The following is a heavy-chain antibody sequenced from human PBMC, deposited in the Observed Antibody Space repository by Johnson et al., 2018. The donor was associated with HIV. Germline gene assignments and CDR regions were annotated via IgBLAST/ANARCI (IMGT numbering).Heavy chain of an antibody. CDR3: TVWRWGWSGQEPFDI. J-gene: IGHJ3*02. V-gene: IGHV3-30*02. D-gene: IGHD3-3*01. CDR2: IRSDGVNK. Sequence: QMHLVESGGGVVQPGGSLRLSCAASGFTFRIYDMQWVRQAPGKGLEWLAYIRSDGVNKQYTDSVKGRFTISRDNSKNTVYLQMNSLRDEDASVYYCTVWRWGWSGQEPFDIWGQGTMVTVSS. CDR1: GFTFRIYD.